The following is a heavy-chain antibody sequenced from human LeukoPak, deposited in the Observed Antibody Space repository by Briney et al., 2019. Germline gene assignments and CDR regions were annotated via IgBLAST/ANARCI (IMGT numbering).Heavy chain of an antibody. CDR1: GFTFSSYA. CDR3: SWTPNVWSGFDY. J-gene: IGHJ4*02. V-gene: IGHV3-23*01. D-gene: IGHD3/OR15-3a*01. Sequence: GGSLRLSCAASGFTFSSYAMSWVRQAPGKGLEWVSAISGSGGSTYYADSVKGRFTISRDNSKNTLYLQMNSLRAEDTAAYYCSWTPNVWSGFDYWGQGTLVTVSS. CDR2: ISGSGGST.